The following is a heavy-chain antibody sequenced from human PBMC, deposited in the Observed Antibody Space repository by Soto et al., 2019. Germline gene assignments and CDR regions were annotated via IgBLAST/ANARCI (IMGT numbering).Heavy chain of an antibody. CDR3: ARHTQYYGMDV. J-gene: IGHJ6*02. CDR1: GVNCW. D-gene: IGHD4-4*01. CDR2: IYVGDSDT. V-gene: IGHV5-51*01. Sequence: PGESLKISCSCSGVNCWISCVRQMPGKGLEYVGIIYVGDSDTRYSPSFQGQVTISVDKSISTAFLQWSSLKASDTAVYYCARHTQYYGMDVWGQGTAVTVSS.